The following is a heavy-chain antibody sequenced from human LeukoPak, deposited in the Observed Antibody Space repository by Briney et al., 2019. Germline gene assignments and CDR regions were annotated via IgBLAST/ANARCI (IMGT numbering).Heavy chain of an antibody. CDR3: ARRARYYYYMDV. J-gene: IGHJ6*03. CDR1: GGSFSGYY. V-gene: IGHV4-34*01. CDR2: INHSGST. Sequence: SETLSLTCAVYGGSFSGYYWSWIRQPPGKGLEWIGEINHSGSTNYNPSLKSRVTISVDTSKNQFSLKLSSVTAADTAVYYCARRARYYYYMDVWGKGTTVTVSS.